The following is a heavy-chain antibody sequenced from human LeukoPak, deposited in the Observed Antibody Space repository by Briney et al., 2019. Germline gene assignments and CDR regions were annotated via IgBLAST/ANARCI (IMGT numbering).Heavy chain of an antibody. V-gene: IGHV3-21*01. CDR1: GFTFSSYS. CDR3: ARTLLAVAGLDY. CDR2: ISSSSSYI. J-gene: IGHJ4*02. Sequence: PGGSLRLSCAASGFTFSSYSMNWVRQAPGKGLEWVSSISSSSSYIYYADSVKGRFTISRDNAKNSLYLQMNSLRAEDTAVYYCARTLLAVAGLDYWGQGTLVTFSS. D-gene: IGHD6-19*01.